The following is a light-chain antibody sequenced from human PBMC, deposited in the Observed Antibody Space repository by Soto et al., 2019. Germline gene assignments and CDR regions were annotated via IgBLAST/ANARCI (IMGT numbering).Light chain of an antibody. J-gene: IGLJ3*02. CDR3: AAWDDSLNAPV. Sequence: QSVLTQPPSLSGTPGQSVTISCSGSSSNIEGNTVHWYQHLPGTAPKLLIYSKNQRPSGVPDRFSGSKSGTSASLAISGLQSEDEAEYFCAAWDDSLNAPVFGGGTKLTVL. V-gene: IGLV1-44*01. CDR1: SSNIEGNT. CDR2: SKN.